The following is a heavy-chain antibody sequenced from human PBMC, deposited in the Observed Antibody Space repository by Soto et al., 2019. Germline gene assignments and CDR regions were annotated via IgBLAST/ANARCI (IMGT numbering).Heavy chain of an antibody. V-gene: IGHV2-5*02. CDR2: IYWDDDK. CDR1: GFSLSTDGVG. J-gene: IGHJ4*02. D-gene: IGHD3-16*01. Sequence: QLTLKESGLTLLKPTQTLTLTCSSSGFSLSTDGVGVGWIRQFPGKALECLALIYWDDDKRYSPSLKTRLTITQDTAKNQVVLKMTIMDPGDTATYYCAHNQYSYAYSFGYWGQGTLVTVS. CDR3: AHNQYSYAYSFGY.